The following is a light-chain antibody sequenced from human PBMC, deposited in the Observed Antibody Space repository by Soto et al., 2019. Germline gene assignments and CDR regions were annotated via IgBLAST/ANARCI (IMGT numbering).Light chain of an antibody. J-gene: IGLJ1*01. Sequence: QSALAQPASVSGSPGQSITISCTGASGYVGTYSLVSWYQQHPGKSPKVVIYEGHKRPSGVPDRFSGSTSVNTASLTISGLQTDDEAYYYCFLYVCYTTYVFGTGTKLTVL. CDR3: FLYVCYTTYV. V-gene: IGLV2-23*01. CDR2: EGH. CDR1: SGYVGTYSL.